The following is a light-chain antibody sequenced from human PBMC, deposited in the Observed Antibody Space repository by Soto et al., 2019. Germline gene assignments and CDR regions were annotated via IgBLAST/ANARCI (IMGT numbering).Light chain of an antibody. Sequence: QSALTQPASVSGSPGQSITLSCTGTSSDIGGYDYVSWYQRHTGKAPKLIIYDVNNRPSGVSNRFSGSKSGNTASLTISRLQAEDEADYYCTSYASGSSHVVFGGGTKLTVL. CDR1: SSDIGGYDY. V-gene: IGLV2-14*01. CDR3: TSYASGSSHVV. J-gene: IGLJ2*01. CDR2: DVN.